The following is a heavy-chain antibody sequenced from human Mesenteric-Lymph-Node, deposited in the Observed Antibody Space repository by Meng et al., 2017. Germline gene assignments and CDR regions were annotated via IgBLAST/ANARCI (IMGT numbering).Heavy chain of an antibody. J-gene: IGHJ2*01. CDR3: ARETTVGRWSFDL. CDR2: SRNKANLYTT. CDR1: GFSFSDHY. Sequence: GESLKISCAASGFSFSDHYMDWVRQAPGKGLQWVGRSRNKANLYTTQYAEPVKGRFTISRDDSKNSLYLQMNSLKTEDTAVYYCARETTVGRWSFDLWGRGTLVTVSS. V-gene: IGHV3-72*01. D-gene: IGHD4-23*01.